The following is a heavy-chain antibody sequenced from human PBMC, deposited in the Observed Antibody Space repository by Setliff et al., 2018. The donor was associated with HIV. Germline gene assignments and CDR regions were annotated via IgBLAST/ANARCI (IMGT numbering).Heavy chain of an antibody. V-gene: IGHV1-18*01. D-gene: IGHD1-1*01. CDR2: INLYKDDT. J-gene: IGHJ3*02. Sequence: GASVKVSCKASGYTFSSYAITWVRQAPGQGLEWMGSINLYKDDTHYAQKFQDRVAMTADTSTNTVYMELRSLRSDDTAVYFCARGQLDRHLRSDVPFDIWGQGTMVTVSS. CDR3: ARGQLDRHLRSDVPFDI. CDR1: GYTFSSYA.